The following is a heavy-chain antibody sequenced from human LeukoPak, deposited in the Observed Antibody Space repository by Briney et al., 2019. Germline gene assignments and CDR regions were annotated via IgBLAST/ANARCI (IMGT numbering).Heavy chain of an antibody. CDR3: VRSSFPYYFVL. Sequence: QPGGSLRLSCAASGFTLHSYWMHSVRQAPGKGLVCDSRIDNDGGSRTYAHSVKGRFTISRDNAKSTLYKEMNSVRTEDTAVYYCVRSSFPYYFVLWGQGTLVTVSS. CDR2: IDNDGGSR. V-gene: IGHV3-74*01. CDR1: GFTLHSYW. D-gene: IGHD3-16*01. J-gene: IGHJ4*02.